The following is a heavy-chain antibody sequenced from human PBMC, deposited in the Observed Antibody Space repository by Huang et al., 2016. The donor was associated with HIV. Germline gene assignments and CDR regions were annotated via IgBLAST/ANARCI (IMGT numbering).Heavy chain of an antibody. CDR3: ARGLGRTRRFDY. CDR1: GYTFSSYD. V-gene: IGHV1-8*01. D-gene: IGHD2-2*01. CDR2: MNTNSGNT. Sequence: QVQLVQSGAEVRKPGASVKVSCKASGYTFSSYDINWVRQAPGQGLGWMGWMNTNSGNTGYAQKFKGRVAMTRNPSMTTAYMELRSLRSDDTAVYFCARGLGRTRRFDYWGQGALVNVYS. J-gene: IGHJ4*02.